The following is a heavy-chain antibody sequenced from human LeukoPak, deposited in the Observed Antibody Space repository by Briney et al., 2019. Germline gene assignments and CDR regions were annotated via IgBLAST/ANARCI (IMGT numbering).Heavy chain of an antibody. J-gene: IGHJ4*02. V-gene: IGHV3-7*04. CDR1: GFTFSDFW. Sequence: GGSLRLSCAVSGFTFSDFWMSWVRQAPGRRLEWVANIHPEGNEKYHVESVKGRFTISRDNAKNSLFLQMNGLRVEDTAVYYCARGDAFSGDHWGQGTLVTVSP. CDR3: ARGDAFSGDH. CDR2: IHPEGNEK.